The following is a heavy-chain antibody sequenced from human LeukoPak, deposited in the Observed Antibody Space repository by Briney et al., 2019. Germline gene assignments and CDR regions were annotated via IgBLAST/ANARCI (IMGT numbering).Heavy chain of an antibody. D-gene: IGHD6-13*01. CDR3: AREVVAAAGTVDY. J-gene: IGHJ4*02. Sequence: GGSLRLSCAASGFTFSSYSMMWVRQAPGKGLEWVSYISSSSSTIYYADSVKGRFTISRDNSKNTLYLQMNSLRAEDTAVYYCAREVVAAAGTVDYWGQGTLVTVSS. V-gene: IGHV3-48*01. CDR2: ISSSSSTI. CDR1: GFTFSSYS.